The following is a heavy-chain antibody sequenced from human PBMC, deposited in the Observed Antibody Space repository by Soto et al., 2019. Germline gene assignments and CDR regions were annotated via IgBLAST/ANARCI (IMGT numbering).Heavy chain of an antibody. J-gene: IGHJ4*02. CDR2: TSFDGGIK. CDR1: GFTFNIYA. Sequence: PGGSLRLSCAASGFTFNIYALHWVRQAPGKGLEWVAVTSFDGGIKDYADSVKGRFAISRDNSKNTLYLHMNSLREEDTAIYYCATDRSYYDSRSHQGFDYWGQGALVTVSS. D-gene: IGHD3-10*01. CDR3: ATDRSYYDSRSHQGFDY. V-gene: IGHV3-30*09.